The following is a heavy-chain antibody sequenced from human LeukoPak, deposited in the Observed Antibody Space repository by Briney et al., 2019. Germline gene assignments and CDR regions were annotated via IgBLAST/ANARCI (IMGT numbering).Heavy chain of an antibody. CDR3: ARDPDRYDILTGYYSN. V-gene: IGHV3-21*01. CDR1: GFTFSSYS. CDR2: ISSSSSYI. Sequence: GGSLRLSCAASGFTFSSYSMNWVRQAPGKGLEWVSSISSSSSYIYYADSVKGRFTISGDNAKNSLYLQMNSLRAEDTAVYYCARDPDRYDILTGYYSNWGQGTLVTVSS. D-gene: IGHD3-9*01. J-gene: IGHJ4*02.